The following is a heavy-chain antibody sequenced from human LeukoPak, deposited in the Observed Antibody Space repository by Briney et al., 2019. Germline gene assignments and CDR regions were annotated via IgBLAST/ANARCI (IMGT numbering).Heavy chain of an antibody. J-gene: IGHJ4*02. D-gene: IGHD4-17*01. Sequence: ASVKVSCKASGYTFTGYYMHWVRQAPGQGLEWMGWINPNSGGTNYAQKFQGRVTMTRDTSISTAYMELSRLRSDDTAVYYCAREAWTTVTTSEFDYWGQGTLVTVSS. CDR2: INPNSGGT. CDR3: AREAWTTVTTSEFDY. CDR1: GYTFTGYY. V-gene: IGHV1-2*02.